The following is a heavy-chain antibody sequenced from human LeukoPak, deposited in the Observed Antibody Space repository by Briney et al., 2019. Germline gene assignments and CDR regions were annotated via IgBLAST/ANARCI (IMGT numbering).Heavy chain of an antibody. CDR1: GGSISSYY. D-gene: IGHD5-12*01. CDR2: IYYSGST. Sequence: SETLSLTCTVSGGSISSYYWSWIRQPPGKGLEWIGYIYYSGSTNYNPSLKSRVTISVDTSKNQFSLKLSSVTAADTAVYYCARADIVATVYDYWGQGTLVTVSS. J-gene: IGHJ4*02. CDR3: ARADIVATVYDY. V-gene: IGHV4-59*01.